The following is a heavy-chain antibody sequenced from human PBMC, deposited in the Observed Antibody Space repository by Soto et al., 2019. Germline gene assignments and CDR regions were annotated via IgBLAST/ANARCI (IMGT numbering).Heavy chain of an antibody. CDR2: IIPIFGTA. CDR1: GGTFSSYA. D-gene: IGHD2-2*01. CDR3: ARSVSFRYQLLKRCMDV. Sequence: SVKVSCKASGGTFSSYAIRWVRQAPGQGLEWMGGIIPIFGTANYAQRFQGRVTITADESTSTAYMELSSLRSEGTAVYYCARSVSFRYQLLKRCMDVWGQGTTVTVSS. V-gene: IGHV1-69*13. J-gene: IGHJ6*02.